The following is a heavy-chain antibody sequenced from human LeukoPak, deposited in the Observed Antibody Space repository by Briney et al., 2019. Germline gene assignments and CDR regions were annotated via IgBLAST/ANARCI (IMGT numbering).Heavy chain of an antibody. D-gene: IGHD2-21*01. Sequence: SETLALTCSVSGGSISSSSYHWGSVRRSPGKGLEWIGSMYYRGTTYENSSLKSRLTLSIDTSNNQFSLKLTSVTAADTAVYFCAREYSRSVVAGSRPDLWGQGLLVTVSS. CDR3: AREYSRSVVAGSRPDL. CDR1: GGSISSSSYH. CDR2: MYYRGTT. V-gene: IGHV4-39*02. J-gene: IGHJ4*02.